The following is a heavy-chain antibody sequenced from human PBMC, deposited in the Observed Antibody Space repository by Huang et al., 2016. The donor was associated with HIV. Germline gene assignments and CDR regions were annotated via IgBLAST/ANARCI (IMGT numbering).Heavy chain of an antibody. CDR3: ARDGRRSWAGGTFVDF. D-gene: IGHD3-16*01. Sequence: QVQLVQSGAEVKKPGASVKVSCKTSGYTFVGQYIHWGRQAPGQGLGGRGWMNPNRCCTNYAQKLQGRVTMTRDTSISTAYMELSRLRSDDTAVYYCARDGRRSWAGGTFVDFWGQGALVTVSS. J-gene: IGHJ4*02. V-gene: IGHV1-2*02. CDR2: MNPNRCCT. CDR1: GYTFVGQY.